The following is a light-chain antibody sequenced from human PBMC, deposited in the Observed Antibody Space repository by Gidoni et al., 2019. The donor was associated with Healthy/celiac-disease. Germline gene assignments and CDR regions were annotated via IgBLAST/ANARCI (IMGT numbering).Light chain of an antibody. J-gene: IGLJ3*02. CDR1: SSDVGGYNY. CDR2: DVS. V-gene: IGLV2-11*01. CDR3: CSYAGSYTWV. Sequence: QSALTQPRSLSASPGQSVTISCTGTSSDVGGYNYVPWYQQHPCKAPKLMIYDVSKRPSGVPDRFSGSKSGNTASLTSSGLQAEDEADYYCCSYAGSYTWVFGGGTKLTVL.